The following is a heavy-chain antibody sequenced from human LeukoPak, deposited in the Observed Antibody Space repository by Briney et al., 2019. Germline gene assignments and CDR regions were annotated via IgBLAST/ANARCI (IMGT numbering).Heavy chain of an antibody. CDR2: IYYSGST. J-gene: IGHJ4*02. CDR3: ARSRSSVDYTFDY. CDR1: GGSINSYY. Sequence: SETLPLTCTVSGGSINSYYWSWIRQPPGKGLEWIGYIYYSGSTNYNPSLKSRVTISVDTSKNQLSLKLSSVTAADTAVYYCARSRSSVDYTFDYWGQGTLVTVSS. D-gene: IGHD4-11*01. V-gene: IGHV4-59*08.